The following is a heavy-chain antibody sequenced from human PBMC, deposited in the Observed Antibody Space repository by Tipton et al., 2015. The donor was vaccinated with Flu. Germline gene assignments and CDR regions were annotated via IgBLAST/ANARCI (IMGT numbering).Heavy chain of an antibody. CDR2: INSDGSST. D-gene: IGHD3-3*01. J-gene: IGHJ4*02. V-gene: IGHV3-74*01. Sequence: GSLRLSCAASGFTFSSYWMHWVRQAPGKGLVWVSRINSDGSSTSYADSVKGRFTISRDNAKNTLYLQMNSLRAEDTAVYYCARHKGESPWGYYGFWSGYPFDYWGQGTLVTVSS. CDR3: ARHKGESPWGYYGFWSGYPFDY. CDR1: GFTFSSYW.